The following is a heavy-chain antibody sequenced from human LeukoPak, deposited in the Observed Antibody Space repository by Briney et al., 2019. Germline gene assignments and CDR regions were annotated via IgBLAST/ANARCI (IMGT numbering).Heavy chain of an antibody. CDR1: GFTFSDYW. J-gene: IGHJ4*02. CDR3: ARSSGYCSGGSCYRDY. Sequence: GGSLRLSCAASGFTFSDYWMYWVRQAPGKGLEWVANIKQDGSEKYYVDSVKGRFTISRDNAKNSLYLQMNSLRAEDTAVYYCARSSGYCSGGSCYRDYWGQGTLVTVSS. V-gene: IGHV3-7*05. CDR2: IKQDGSEK. D-gene: IGHD2-15*01.